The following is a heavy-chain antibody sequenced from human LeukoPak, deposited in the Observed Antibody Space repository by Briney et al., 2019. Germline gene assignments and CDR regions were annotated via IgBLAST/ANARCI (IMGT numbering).Heavy chain of an antibody. V-gene: IGHV1-69*05. CDR3: AREIGVVVPAARDYDAFDI. D-gene: IGHD2-2*01. CDR1: GVNFGSYD. J-gene: IGHJ3*02. Sequence: PEASVKVSCKTSGVNFGSYDILWVRQAPGQGLEWMGGIIPIFGTANYAQKFQGRVTITTDESTSTAYMELSSLRSEDTAVYYCAREIGVVVPAARDYDAFDIWGQGTMVTVSS. CDR2: IIPIFGTA.